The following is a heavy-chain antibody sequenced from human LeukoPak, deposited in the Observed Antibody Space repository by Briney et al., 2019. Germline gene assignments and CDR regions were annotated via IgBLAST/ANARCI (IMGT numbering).Heavy chain of an antibody. CDR1: GFTFSDYA. CDR2: ISSNGDST. V-gene: IGHV3-64D*06. CDR3: VKCREGYNVLDY. Sequence: PGGSLRLSCSASGFTFSDYAMNWVRQAPGKGLEYVSTISSNGDSTYYADSVKGRFTFSRDNSKNTLYLQMSSLRAEDTAVYYCVKCREGYNVLDYWGQGTLVTVSS. J-gene: IGHJ4*02. D-gene: IGHD5-24*01.